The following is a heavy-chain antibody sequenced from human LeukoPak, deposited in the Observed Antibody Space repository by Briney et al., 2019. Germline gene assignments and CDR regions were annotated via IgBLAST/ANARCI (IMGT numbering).Heavy chain of an antibody. CDR2: IYYSGST. J-gene: IGHJ5*02. CDR1: GGSISSSSYY. CDR3: ARQMAVDNWFDP. Sequence: SETLSLTCTVSGGSISSSSYYWGWLRQPPGKGREWIGRIYYSGSTYYNPSLKSRVTISVDTSKNQFSLKLTSVTAADTAVYYCARQMAVDNWFDPWGQGTLVTVSS. D-gene: IGHD5-24*01. V-gene: IGHV4-39*01.